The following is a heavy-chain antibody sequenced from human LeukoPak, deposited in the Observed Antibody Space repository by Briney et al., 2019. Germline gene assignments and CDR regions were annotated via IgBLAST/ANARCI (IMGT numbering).Heavy chain of an antibody. CDR2: NNGDGSTT. J-gene: IGHJ5*02. CDR3: ARDPRDVGLAP. V-gene: IGHV3-74*01. Sequence: GGSLRLSCAASGFTFSSYSMNWVRQAPGKGLMYISRNNGDGSTTNYADVVKGRFTMSRDNVKNTLYLQMNSLRVEDTAVYYCARDPRDVGLAPWGQGTLVTVSS. CDR1: GFTFSSYS. D-gene: IGHD5-24*01.